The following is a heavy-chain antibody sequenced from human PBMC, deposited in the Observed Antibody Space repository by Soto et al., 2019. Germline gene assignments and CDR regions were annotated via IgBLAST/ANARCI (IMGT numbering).Heavy chain of an antibody. CDR3: ARESLKESITMTVVVDY. V-gene: IGHV4-4*07. CDR1: GGSISSYY. Sequence: SETLSLTCTVSGGSISSYYWNWIRQPAGKGLEWIGRIYTSGSTNYNPSLKSRVTMSVDTSKNQFSLKLSSVTAADTAVYYCARESLKESITMTVVVDYWGQGTLVTVSS. J-gene: IGHJ4*02. CDR2: IYTSGST. D-gene: IGHD3-22*01.